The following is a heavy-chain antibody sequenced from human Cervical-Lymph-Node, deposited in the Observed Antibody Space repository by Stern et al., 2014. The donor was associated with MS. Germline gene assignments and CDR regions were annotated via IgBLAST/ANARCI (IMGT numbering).Heavy chain of an antibody. CDR1: GYTFTSYW. Sequence: EVQLVESGPEVKRPGESLKISCQASGYTFTSYWIGWVRQMPGKGLEWIGIIFPGGSYIRYSPSCQGQVTISADKSSSTAYLQWNNRKASETAIYYCARQRYFDYWGQGTRVTVSS. CDR2: IFPGGSYI. V-gene: IGHV5-51*01. CDR3: ARQRYFDY. J-gene: IGHJ4*02.